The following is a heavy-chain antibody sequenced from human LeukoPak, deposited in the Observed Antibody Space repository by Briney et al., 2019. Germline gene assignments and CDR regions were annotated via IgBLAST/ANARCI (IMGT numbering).Heavy chain of an antibody. CDR3: AKGGSSYSEMDY. D-gene: IGHD2-15*01. CDR1: GGSISSSSYY. Sequence: PSETLSLTCTVSGGSISSSSYYWGWIRQPPGKGLEWIGSIYYSGSTYYNPSLKSRVTIYVDTSKNQFSLKLSSVTAADTAVYYCAKGGSSYSEMDYWGQGTLVTVSS. CDR2: IYYSGST. J-gene: IGHJ4*02. V-gene: IGHV4-39*01.